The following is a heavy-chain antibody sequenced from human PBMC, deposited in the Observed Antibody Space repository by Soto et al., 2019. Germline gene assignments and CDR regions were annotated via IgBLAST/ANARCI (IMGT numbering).Heavy chain of an antibody. CDR1: GFTFSSYA. Sequence: QVQLVESGGGVVQPGRSLRLSCAASGFTFSSYAMHWVRQAPGKGLEWVAVISYDGSSKFYADSVKGRFTISRDNSKNTLYLQMNSLRTEDTAVYYCARRSSGYYVDLDYWGQGTLVTVSS. CDR3: ARRSSGYYVDLDY. J-gene: IGHJ4*02. D-gene: IGHD3-22*01. CDR2: ISYDGSSK. V-gene: IGHV3-30-3*01.